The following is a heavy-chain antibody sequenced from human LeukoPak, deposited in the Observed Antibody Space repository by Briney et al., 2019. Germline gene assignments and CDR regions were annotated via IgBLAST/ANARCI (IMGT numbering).Heavy chain of an antibody. CDR1: GFTFSKYA. D-gene: IGHD5-18*01. J-gene: IGHJ4*02. CDR2: ISGSGGNT. V-gene: IGHV3-23*01. Sequence: GGSLRLSCAASGFTFSKYAMSWVRQVPGKGPEWVSIISGSGGNTFYADSVKGRFTISRDNSKNTLYLQMNSLRAEDTAVYYCAKRRGYSYGWGQGTLVTVSS. CDR3: AKRRGYSYG.